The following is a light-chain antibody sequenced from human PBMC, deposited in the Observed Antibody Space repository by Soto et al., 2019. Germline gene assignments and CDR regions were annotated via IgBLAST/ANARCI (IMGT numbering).Light chain of an antibody. V-gene: IGKV3-15*01. CDR1: QSVSGN. Sequence: EIVMTQSPATLSVSPGERATLSCRASQSVSGNLAWYQQKPGPAPRLLIYGASTRATGIPARFSGSGSGTEFTLTISSLQSEDFAVYYCQQYNNWPGTFGQGTKVEIK. CDR2: GAS. CDR3: QQYNNWPGT. J-gene: IGKJ1*01.